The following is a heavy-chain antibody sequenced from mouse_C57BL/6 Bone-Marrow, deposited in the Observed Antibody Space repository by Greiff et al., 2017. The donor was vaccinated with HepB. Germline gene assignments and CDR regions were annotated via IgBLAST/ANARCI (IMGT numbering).Heavy chain of an antibody. CDR3: ARRRSLLPYYPMHY. CDR1: GFSLTSYG. CDR2: IWSGGST. Sequence: QVQLQQSGPGLVQPSQSLSITCTVSGFSLTSYGVHWVRQSPGKGLEWLGVIWSGGSTDYNAAFISRLSISKDNSKSQVFFKMNSLQADDTAIYYCARRRSLLPYYPMHYWGQGTSVTVSS. D-gene: IGHD2-10*01. V-gene: IGHV2-2*01. J-gene: IGHJ4*01.